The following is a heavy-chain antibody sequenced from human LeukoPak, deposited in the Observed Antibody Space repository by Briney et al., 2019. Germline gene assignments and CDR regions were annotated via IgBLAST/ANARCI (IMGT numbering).Heavy chain of an antibody. CDR2: VFRLQTVRT. Sequence: SETLSLTCTVSDSSITSTYYWAWFRQPPGKGLEWIATVFRLQTVRTFNNPSLGSRVTMSLDPSHNQFSLNLTSVTAADTALYFCARVLHAPYLIDSWGQGTLVTVSS. V-gene: IGHV4-38-2*02. CDR1: DSSITSTYY. J-gene: IGHJ4*02. D-gene: IGHD2-8*01. CDR3: ARVLHAPYLIDS.